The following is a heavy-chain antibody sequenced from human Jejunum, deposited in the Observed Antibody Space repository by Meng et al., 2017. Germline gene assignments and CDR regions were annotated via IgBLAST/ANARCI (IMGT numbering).Heavy chain of an antibody. CDR2: MSNNGDKQ. CDR3: AKVGRMDYDDSYGWFDP. J-gene: IGHJ5*02. Sequence: GESLKISCAASGFTFSKSTVHWVRQAPGKGLEWVAVMSNNGDKQYYAESVKGRFTLSRDSYKNTLFLQMNGLRVEDTAMYYCAKVGRMDYDDSYGWFDPWGQGTLVTVSS. CDR1: GFTFSKST. V-gene: IGHV3-30*04. D-gene: IGHD4-17*01.